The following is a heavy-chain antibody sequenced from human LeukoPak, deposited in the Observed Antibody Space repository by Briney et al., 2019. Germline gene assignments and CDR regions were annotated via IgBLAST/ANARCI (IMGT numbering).Heavy chain of an antibody. CDR2: ISGSRI. J-gene: IGHJ4*02. CDR3: ARDKDWAFDY. V-gene: IGHV3-48*02. Sequence: GGSLRLSCAASGFTFSNYGMHWVRQAPGKGLEWISYISGSRILYADSVKGRFTVSRDIAKNSLFLQMNSLRDEDTAVYFCARDKDWAFDYWGQGSLVTVSS. D-gene: IGHD3-9*01. CDR1: GFTFSNYG.